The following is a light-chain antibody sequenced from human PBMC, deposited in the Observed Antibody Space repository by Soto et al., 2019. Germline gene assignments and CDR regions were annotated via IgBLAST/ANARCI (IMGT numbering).Light chain of an antibody. CDR2: EVT. CDR3: SSYSSSNTPSYV. Sequence: QSALAQPASVSGSPGQSLTISCTGTSSDDGGFHYVSWYQQHPGKAPKLIIYEVTNRPSGVSDRFSGSNSDNTASLTISGLQAEDEADYYCSSYSSSNTPSYVFGTGTKVTAL. J-gene: IGLJ1*01. CDR1: SSDDGGFHY. V-gene: IGLV2-14*01.